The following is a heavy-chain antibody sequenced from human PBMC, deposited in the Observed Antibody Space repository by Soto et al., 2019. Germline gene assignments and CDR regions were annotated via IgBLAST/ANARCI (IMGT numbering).Heavy chain of an antibody. Sequence: QVQLQESGPGLVKPSQTLSLTCTVSGGSISSGDYYWSWIRQPPGKGLEWIGYIYYSGSTYYNPSLKSRVTISVDTSKKQFSLKLSSVTAADTAVYYCARDSVGNWNYRIRNWFDPWGQGTLVTVSS. CDR3: ARDSVGNWNYRIRNWFDP. CDR2: IYYSGST. D-gene: IGHD1-7*01. J-gene: IGHJ5*02. CDR1: GGSISSGDYY. V-gene: IGHV4-30-4*01.